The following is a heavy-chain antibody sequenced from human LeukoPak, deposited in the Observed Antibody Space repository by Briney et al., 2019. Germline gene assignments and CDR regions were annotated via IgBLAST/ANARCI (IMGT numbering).Heavy chain of an antibody. Sequence: GGSLRLSCAASGFTFDDYGMSWVRQAPGKGLEWVSGINWNGGSTGYADSVKGRFTISRDNAKNSLYLQMNSLRAEDTALYYCARTPTSSYVCSDAFDIWGQGTMVTVSS. V-gene: IGHV3-20*04. CDR3: ARTPTSSYVCSDAFDI. CDR1: GFTFDDYG. J-gene: IGHJ3*02. CDR2: INWNGGST. D-gene: IGHD2-2*01.